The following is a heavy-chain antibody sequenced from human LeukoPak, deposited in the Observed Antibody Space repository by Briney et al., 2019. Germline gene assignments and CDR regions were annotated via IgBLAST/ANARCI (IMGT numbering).Heavy chain of an antibody. Sequence: PGGSLRLSCAPSGFTLTNSAMSWVRHAPGKGLEWIAYINSRGTGIYYGDSAKGRFTISRDNPKNLLYLQMNSLRAEDTAIYYCARGTHISVFRGPLDYWGQGTLVTVSS. D-gene: IGHD3-10*02. J-gene: IGHJ4*02. CDR3: ARGTHISVFRGPLDY. CDR1: GFTLTNSA. CDR2: INSRGTGI. V-gene: IGHV3-48*03.